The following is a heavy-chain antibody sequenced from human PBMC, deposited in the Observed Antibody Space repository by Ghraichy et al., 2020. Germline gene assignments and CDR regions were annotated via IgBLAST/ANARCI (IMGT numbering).Heavy chain of an antibody. CDR3: TRSSRGDFWASVLDC. V-gene: IGHV3-13*05. D-gene: IGHD3-10*01. Sequence: GGSLRLSCAASGFTFSSYEMHWVRQATGKGLEWVSGIGTAGNQYYEGSVKGRFTIARENAKSYLYLQMNSLSAGDTAVYYCTRSSRGDFWASVLDCWGQGTLVTVSA. CDR2: IGTAGNQ. J-gene: IGHJ4*02. CDR1: GFTFSSYE.